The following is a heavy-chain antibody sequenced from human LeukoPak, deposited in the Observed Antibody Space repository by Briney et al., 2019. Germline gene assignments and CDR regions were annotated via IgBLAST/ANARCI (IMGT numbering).Heavy chain of an antibody. J-gene: IGHJ4*02. V-gene: IGHV5-51*01. CDR3: ARRRYYGSGSYAPFDY. Sequence: GESLKISCKSSGYSFTSYWIGWVRQMPGKGLEWMGIIYPGDSDTRYSPSFQGQVTISADKSISTAYLQWSSLKASDTAMYYCARRRYYGSGSYAPFDYWGQGTLVTVSS. CDR2: IYPGDSDT. D-gene: IGHD3-10*01. CDR1: GYSFTSYW.